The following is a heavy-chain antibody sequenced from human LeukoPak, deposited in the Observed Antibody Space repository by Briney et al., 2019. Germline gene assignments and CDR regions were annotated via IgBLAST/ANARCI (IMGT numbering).Heavy chain of an antibody. CDR3: AKGSSTTCPCYRDY. V-gene: IGHV3-23*01. CDR1: GFTFTNYA. J-gene: IGHJ4*02. D-gene: IGHD2-2*01. Sequence: GGSLGLSCAASGFTFTNYAMSWVRQAPGKGLEWVSAITTDGRSTYYADSVKGRFTISRDNSKNTLYLQMNSLRAEDTALYYCAKGSSTTCPCYRDYWGQGTLVTVSS. CDR2: ITTDGRST.